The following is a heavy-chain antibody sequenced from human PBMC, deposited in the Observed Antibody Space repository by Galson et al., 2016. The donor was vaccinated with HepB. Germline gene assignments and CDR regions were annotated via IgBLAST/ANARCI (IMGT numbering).Heavy chain of an antibody. Sequence: SVKVSCKASGGTFSSSSLNWVRQAPGHGLEWMGGLIPIFGSATIAQMFQGRVTISADESTSTVYVAVSRLTYEVAAVSYWARQDLGVVTYGMDAWGQGTTVTVSS. D-gene: IGHD2-21*02. CDR1: GGTFSSSS. CDR2: LIPIFGSA. J-gene: IGHJ6*02. CDR3: ARQDLGVVTYGMDA. V-gene: IGHV1-69*13.